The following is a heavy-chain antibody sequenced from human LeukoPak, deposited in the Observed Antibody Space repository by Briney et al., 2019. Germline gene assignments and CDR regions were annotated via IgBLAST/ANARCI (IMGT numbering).Heavy chain of an antibody. J-gene: IGHJ3*02. V-gene: IGHV4-39*07. D-gene: IGHD3-10*01. Sequence: SETLSLTCTVSGGSISSSSYYWGWIRQPPGKGLEWIGSIYHSGSTYYYPSLKSRVTISVDRSKNQFSLKLSSVTAADTAVYYCARVLIIPMVRGVIPDAFDIWGQGTMVTVSS. CDR2: IYHSGST. CDR1: GGSISSSSYY. CDR3: ARVLIIPMVRGVIPDAFDI.